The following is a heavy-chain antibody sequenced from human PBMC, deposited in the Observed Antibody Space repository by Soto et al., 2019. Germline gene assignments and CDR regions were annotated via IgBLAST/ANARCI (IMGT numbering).Heavy chain of an antibody. J-gene: IGHJ4*02. CDR2: IYYRGNA. CDR1: DDSINSDKYY. V-gene: IGHV4-39*01. Sequence: SETLSITCSVSDDSINSDKYYWGWIRQPPGKGLEWIGSIYYRGNAYYNPSLQTRVTISLDKSKSQFSLKLNSVTAADSAVYFCARLEGLATISDYFDFWGPGALVTVSS. D-gene: IGHD3-9*01. CDR3: ARLEGLATISDYFDF.